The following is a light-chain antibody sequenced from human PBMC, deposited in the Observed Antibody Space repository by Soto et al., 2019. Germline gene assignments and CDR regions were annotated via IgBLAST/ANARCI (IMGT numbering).Light chain of an antibody. CDR1: QSISSN. CDR2: GAS. J-gene: IGKJ1*01. V-gene: IGKV3-15*01. CDR3: HQYGSSPRT. Sequence: EIVMTQSPATLSVSPGERATLSGRASQSISSNLAWYQQKPGQAPRLLIYGASTRATGIPARFSGSGSGTEFTLTITRLEPEDFAVYYCHQYGSSPRTFGRGTKVDIK.